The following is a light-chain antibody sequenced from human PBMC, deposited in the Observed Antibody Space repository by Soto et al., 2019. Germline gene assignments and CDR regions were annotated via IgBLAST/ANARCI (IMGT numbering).Light chain of an antibody. Sequence: ERVLTRSPGTLFLSPGERATLSCRAIQSVSSNYLAWYQQKPDQAPRLLIYGASTRASGIPDRFSGSGSGTDFTLTISRLEPEDSAVYYCQQYGSSPTWTFGQGTKVDIK. J-gene: IGKJ1*01. V-gene: IGKV3-20*01. CDR1: QSVSSNY. CDR3: QQYGSSPTWT. CDR2: GAS.